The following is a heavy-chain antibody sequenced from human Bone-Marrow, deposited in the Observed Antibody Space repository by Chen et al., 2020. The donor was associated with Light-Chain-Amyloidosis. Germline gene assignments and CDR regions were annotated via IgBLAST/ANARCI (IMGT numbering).Heavy chain of an antibody. Sequence: EVQMEQSGPEVKKPGESLKISGKGSGYTFPNYWIGWVRQMPGKGLEWMGVIYPDDSDARYSPAFEGQVTISAEKSITTAYLQWRSLKASDTAMYYCARRRDGYNFDYWGQGTLVTVSS. CDR2: IYPDDSDA. D-gene: IGHD5-12*01. CDR1: GYTFPNYW. V-gene: IGHV5-51*01. J-gene: IGHJ4*02. CDR3: ARRRDGYNFDY.